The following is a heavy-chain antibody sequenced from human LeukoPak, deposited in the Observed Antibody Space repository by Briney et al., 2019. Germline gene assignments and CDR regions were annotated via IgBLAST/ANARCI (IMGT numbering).Heavy chain of an antibody. D-gene: IGHD3-10*01. V-gene: IGHV3-74*01. CDR3: ARVQYYGSGSYYNWFDP. J-gene: IGHJ5*02. CDR1: GFTFSSSW. CDR2: VNSDGSST. Sequence: GGSLRLSCAASGFTFSSSWMHWVRQAPGKGLVWVSRVNSDGSSTTYADSVKGRFTISRDNAKNTLYLQMNSLRAEDTAVYYCARVQYYGSGSYYNWFDPWGQGTLVTVSS.